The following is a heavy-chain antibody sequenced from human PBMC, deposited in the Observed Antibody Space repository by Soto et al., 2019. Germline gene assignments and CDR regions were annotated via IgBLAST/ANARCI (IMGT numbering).Heavy chain of an antibody. CDR3: ARNSPNPPSFVLDAFDI. V-gene: IGHV4-39*01. CDR2: IYYSGST. D-gene: IGHD2-21*01. J-gene: IGHJ3*02. Sequence: SETLSLTCTVSGGSISSSSYYWGWIRQPPGKGLEWIGSIYYSGSTYYNPSLKSRVTISVDTSKNQFSLKLSSVTAADTAVYYCARNSPNPPSFVLDAFDIWGQGTMVTVSS. CDR1: GGSISSSSYY.